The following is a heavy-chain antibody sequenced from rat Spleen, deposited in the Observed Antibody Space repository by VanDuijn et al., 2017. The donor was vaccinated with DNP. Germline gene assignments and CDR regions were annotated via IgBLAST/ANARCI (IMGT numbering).Heavy chain of an antibody. J-gene: IGHJ3*01. CDR1: GYTFTTSY. D-gene: IGHD1-4*01. Sequence: QVQLQQSGTELAKPGSSVKISCKASGYTFTTSYMSWIKQTTGQGLEYVGNINAGSGGTYYNEKFKGKAKLTVDKSSSTAFMQLSSLTPDDSAVYYCARGITDITPFAYWGQGTLVTVSS. V-gene: IGHV1-43*01. CDR3: ARGITDITPFAY. CDR2: INAGSGGT.